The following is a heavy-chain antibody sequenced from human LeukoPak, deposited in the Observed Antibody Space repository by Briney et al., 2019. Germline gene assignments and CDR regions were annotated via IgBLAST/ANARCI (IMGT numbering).Heavy chain of an antibody. CDR3: ARLYYYGSGSYEWFDP. Sequence: SETLSLTCAVYGWSFSGYYWSWIRQPPGKGLEWMGEINHSGSTNYNPSLKSRVTISVDKSKNQFSLKLSSVTAADTAVYYCARLYYYGSGSYEWFDPWGQGTLVTVSS. CDR1: GWSFSGYY. V-gene: IGHV4-34*01. CDR2: INHSGST. D-gene: IGHD3-10*01. J-gene: IGHJ5*02.